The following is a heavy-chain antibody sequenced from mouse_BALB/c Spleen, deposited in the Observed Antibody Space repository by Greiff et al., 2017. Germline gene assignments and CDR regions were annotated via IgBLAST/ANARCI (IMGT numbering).Heavy chain of an antibody. CDR1: GYSITSDYA. CDR3: AIRARDWFAY. Sequence: EVQLQQSGPGLVKPSQSLSLTCTVTGYSITSDYAWNWIRQFPGNKLEWMGYISYSGSTSYNPSLKSRISITRDTSKNQFFLQLNSVTTEDTATYYCAIRARDWFAYWGQGTLVTVSA. J-gene: IGHJ3*01. CDR2: ISYSGST. D-gene: IGHD1-1*01. V-gene: IGHV3-2*02.